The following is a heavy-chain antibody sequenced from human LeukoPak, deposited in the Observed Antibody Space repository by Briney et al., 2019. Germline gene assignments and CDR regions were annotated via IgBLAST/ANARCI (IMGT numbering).Heavy chain of an antibody. J-gene: IGHJ4*02. V-gene: IGHV4-39*07. CDR1: GGSISSSSYY. CDR3: ARISLGYCSSTSCYLRRSYFDY. CDR2: INHSGST. Sequence: SETLSLTCTVSGGSISSSSYYWGWIRQPPGKGLEWIGEINHSGSTNYNPSLKSRVTISVDTSKNQFSLKLSSVTAADTAVYYCARISLGYCSSTSCYLRRSYFDYWGQGTLVTVSS. D-gene: IGHD2-2*01.